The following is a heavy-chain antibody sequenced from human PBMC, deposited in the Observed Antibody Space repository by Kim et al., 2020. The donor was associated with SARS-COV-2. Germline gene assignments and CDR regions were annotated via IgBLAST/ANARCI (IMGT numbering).Heavy chain of an antibody. CDR3: ASDRQDIVLMVYAIGYTVPAAAVDY. Sequence: ASVKVSCKASGYTFTSYYMHWVRQAPGQGLEWMGIINPNGGSTNYAQKFQGRVTMTRDTSTSTAYMELSSLRSEDTAVYYCASDRQDIVLMVYAIGYTVPAAAVDYWGQGTLVTVSS. J-gene: IGHJ4*02. CDR1: GYTFTSYY. V-gene: IGHV1-46*01. CDR2: INPNGGST. D-gene: IGHD2-8*01.